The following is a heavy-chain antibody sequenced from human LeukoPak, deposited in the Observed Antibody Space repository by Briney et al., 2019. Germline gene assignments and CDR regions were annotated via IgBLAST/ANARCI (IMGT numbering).Heavy chain of an antibody. V-gene: IGHV3-23*01. CDR3: AKGGGIAAAGTVYFDY. CDR2: ISGSGGST. D-gene: IGHD6-13*01. Sequence: GGSLRLSCAASGFTFSSYAMRWVRQAPGKGLEWVSAISGSGGSTYYADSVKGRFTISRDNSKNTLYLQMNSLRAEDTAVYYCAKGGGIAAAGTVYFDYWGQGTLVTVSS. CDR1: GFTFSSYA. J-gene: IGHJ4*01.